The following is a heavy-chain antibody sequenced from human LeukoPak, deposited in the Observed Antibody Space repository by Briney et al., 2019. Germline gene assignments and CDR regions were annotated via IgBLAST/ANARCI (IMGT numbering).Heavy chain of an antibody. V-gene: IGHV4-59*01. CDR2: IYYSGST. CDR3: ARSPSRYCTNGVCPYGMDV. J-gene: IGHJ6*02. D-gene: IGHD2-8*01. Sequence: SETLSLTCTVSGDSISSYYWSWIRQPPGKGLEWIGYIYYSGSTNHNPSLKSRVTISVDTSKNQFSLKLSSVTAADTAVYYCARSPSRYCTNGVCPYGMDVWGQGTTVTVSS. CDR1: GDSISSYY.